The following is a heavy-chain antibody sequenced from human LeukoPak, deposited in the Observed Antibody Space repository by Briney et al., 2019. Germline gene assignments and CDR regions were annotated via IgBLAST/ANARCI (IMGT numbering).Heavy chain of an antibody. Sequence: SETLSLTCTVSGYSISSGYYWSWIRQPPGKGLEWIGYIYYSGSTNYNPSLKSRVTISVDTSKNQFSLKLSSVTAADTAVYYCAREEGILTGYYNWFDPWGQGTLVTVSS. CDR3: AREEGILTGYYNWFDP. D-gene: IGHD3-9*01. J-gene: IGHJ5*02. V-gene: IGHV4-61*01. CDR1: GYSISSGYY. CDR2: IYYSGST.